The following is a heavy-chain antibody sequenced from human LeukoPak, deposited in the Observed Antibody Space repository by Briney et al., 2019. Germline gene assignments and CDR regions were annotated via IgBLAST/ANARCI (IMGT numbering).Heavy chain of an antibody. CDR1: GFTVSSNY. Sequence: GGSLRLSCAASGFTVSSNYMSWVRQAPGKGLEWVSVIYSGGSTYYADSVKGRFTISRDNSKNTLYLQMNSLRAEDTAVYYCAREDPQTTVPEGMDVWGQGTTVTVSS. D-gene: IGHD4-17*01. V-gene: IGHV3-53*01. J-gene: IGHJ6*02. CDR2: IYSGGST. CDR3: AREDPQTTVPEGMDV.